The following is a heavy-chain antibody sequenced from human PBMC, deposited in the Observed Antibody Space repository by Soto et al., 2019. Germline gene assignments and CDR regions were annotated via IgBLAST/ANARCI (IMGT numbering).Heavy chain of an antibody. CDR2: IIPIFGTA. V-gene: IGHV1-69*13. CDR1: GGTFSSYA. CDR3: ALTRKNHKKPTVGSEGYDYVWGSPLDAFDI. D-gene: IGHD3-16*01. J-gene: IGHJ3*02. Sequence: GASVKVSCKASGGTFSSYAISWVRQAPGQGLEWMGGIIPIFGTANYAQKFQGRVTITADESTSTAYMELSSLRSEDTAVYYCALTRKNHKKPTVGSEGYDYVWGSPLDAFDIWGQGTMVTVSS.